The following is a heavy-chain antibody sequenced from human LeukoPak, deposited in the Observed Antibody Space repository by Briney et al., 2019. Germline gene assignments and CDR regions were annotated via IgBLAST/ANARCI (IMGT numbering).Heavy chain of an antibody. CDR2: IYYTGST. CDR3: ARDRPGGSSLDY. J-gene: IGHJ4*02. Sequence: SETLFLTCTVSGGSISRDYWSWIRQPPGKGLEWIGYIYYTGSTNYNPSLKSRVTISVDTSKNQFSLKLSSVTAADTAVYYCARDRPGGSSLDYWGQGTLVTVSS. V-gene: IGHV4-59*01. D-gene: IGHD6-13*01. CDR1: GGSISRDY.